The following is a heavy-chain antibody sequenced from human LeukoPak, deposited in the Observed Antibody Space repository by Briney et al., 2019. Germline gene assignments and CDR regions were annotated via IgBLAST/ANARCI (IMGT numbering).Heavy chain of an antibody. CDR3: ARDGEVLWFGELFPTYYYYGMDV. CDR1: GYTFTSYA. D-gene: IGHD3-10*01. Sequence: ASVKVSCKASGYTFTSYAMNWVRQAPGQGLEWMGWINTNTGNPTYAQGFTGRFVFSLDTSVSTAYLQISSLKAEDTAVYYCARDGEVLWFGELFPTYYYYGMDVWGQGTTVTVSS. J-gene: IGHJ6*02. V-gene: IGHV7-4-1*02. CDR2: INTNTGNP.